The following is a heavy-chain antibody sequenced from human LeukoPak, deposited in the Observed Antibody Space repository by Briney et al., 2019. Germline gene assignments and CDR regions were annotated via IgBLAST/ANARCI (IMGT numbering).Heavy chain of an antibody. D-gene: IGHD3-22*01. Sequence: SVKVSCKASGGTFSTYSISWVRQAPGQGLEWMGRIIPIFGTANYAQKFHGRVTITTDESTNTAYMELSSLTSEDTAVYYCARAWGGDSSGYYQGGFDYWGQGTLVTISS. CDR3: ARAWGGDSSGYYQGGFDY. CDR1: GGTFSTYS. V-gene: IGHV1-69*05. J-gene: IGHJ4*02. CDR2: IIPIFGTA.